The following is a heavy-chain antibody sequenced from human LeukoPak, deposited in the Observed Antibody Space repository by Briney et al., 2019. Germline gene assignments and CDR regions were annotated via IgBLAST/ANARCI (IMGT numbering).Heavy chain of an antibody. CDR2: IYYSGST. CDR3: ATGTDYYFDY. Sequence: SETLSLTCTVSGGSISSSSYYWGWIRQPPGKGLEWIGSIYYSGSTYYNPSLKSRVTISVDTSKNQFSLKLSSVTAADTAVYYCATGTDYYFDYWGQGTLVAASS. CDR1: GGSISSSSYY. J-gene: IGHJ4*02. V-gene: IGHV4-39*07.